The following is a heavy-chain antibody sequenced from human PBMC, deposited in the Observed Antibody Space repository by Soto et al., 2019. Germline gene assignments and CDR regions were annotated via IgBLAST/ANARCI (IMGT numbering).Heavy chain of an antibody. CDR2: IIPTFGTA. J-gene: IGHJ4*02. V-gene: IGHV1-69*13. D-gene: IGHD6-19*01. CDR1: GVTFSSYA. CDR3: ARNLIAVADLDY. Sequence: GASVKVSCKASGVTFSSYAISWVRQAPGQGLEWMGGIIPTFGTANYAQKLQGRVTITADESTSTAYMELSSLRSEDTAVYHCARNLIAVADLDYWGQGTLVTVS.